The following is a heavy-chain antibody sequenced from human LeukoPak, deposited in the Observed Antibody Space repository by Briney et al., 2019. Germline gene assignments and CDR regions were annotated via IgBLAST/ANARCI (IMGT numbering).Heavy chain of an antibody. CDR2: TNHSGGT. V-gene: IGHV4-34*01. CDR1: GGSFSGYY. J-gene: IGHJ5*02. CDR3: ASRPVGGYSYGSNWFDA. D-gene: IGHD5-18*01. Sequence: PSETLSLTCAVYGGSFSGYYWSWIRQPPGKGLEWSGETNHSGGTNYNPSLKSRVTISVGTSKNQFSLKLSSVTAADTAVYYCASRPVGGYSYGSNWFDAWGQGTLVTVSS.